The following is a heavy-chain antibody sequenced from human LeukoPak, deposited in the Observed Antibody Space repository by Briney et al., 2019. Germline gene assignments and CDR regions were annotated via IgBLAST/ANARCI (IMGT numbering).Heavy chain of an antibody. CDR3: ARDRDGYNLGGFDY. CDR2: INDGGST. D-gene: IGHD5-24*01. J-gene: IGHJ4*02. Sequence: KTSETLSLTCAVYGGSFTKHQWSWIRQPPGKGLEWIGAINDGGSTNYNPSLKSRVTISVDTSKNQFSLKLSSVTAADTAVYYCARDRDGYNLGGFDYWGQGTLVTVSS. V-gene: IGHV4-34*01. CDR1: GGSFTKHQ.